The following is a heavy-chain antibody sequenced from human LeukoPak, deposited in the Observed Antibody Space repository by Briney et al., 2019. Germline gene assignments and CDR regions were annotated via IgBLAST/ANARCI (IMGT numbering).Heavy chain of an antibody. J-gene: IGHJ6*02. CDR2: ISAYNGNT. CDR1: GYTFTSYG. D-gene: IGHD3-3*01. V-gene: IGHV1-18*01. Sequence: ASVKVSCKASGYTFTSYGMSWVRQAPGQGLEWMGWISAYNGNTNYAQKLQGRVTMTTDTSTSTAYMELRSLRSDDTAVYYCARCLGVTPEDYYYYYYGMDVWGQGTTVTVSS. CDR3: ARCLGVTPEDYYYYYYGMDV.